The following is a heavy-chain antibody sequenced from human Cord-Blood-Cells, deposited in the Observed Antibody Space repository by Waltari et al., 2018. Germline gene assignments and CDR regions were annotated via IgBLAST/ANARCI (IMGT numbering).Heavy chain of an antibody. J-gene: IGHJ3*02. Sequence: EVQLVESGGGLIQPGGSLRLSCAASGFTVSSNYMSWVRQAPGKGLEWVSVSYSGGSTYYADSVKGRFTISRDNSKNTLYLQMNSLRAEDTAVYYCARDLLDGYETDAFDIWGQGTMVTVSS. CDR3: ARDLLDGYETDAFDI. CDR1: GFTVSSNY. CDR2: SYSGGST. V-gene: IGHV3-53*01. D-gene: IGHD5-12*01.